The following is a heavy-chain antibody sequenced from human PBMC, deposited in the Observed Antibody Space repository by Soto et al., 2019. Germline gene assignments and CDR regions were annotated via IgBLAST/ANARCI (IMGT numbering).Heavy chain of an antibody. CDR3: ARDAAPTLNYPHGMDV. CDR2: TLYRSSKWYN. CDR1: GDSVSTNIAA. Sequence: SQTLSLTCAIPGDSVSTNIAASSWIRQSPSRGLEWLGRTLYRSSKWYNEYAVSVKSRMTIIPDTSKNQFSLQLNSVTPEDTAVYYCARDAAPTLNYPHGMDVWGQGTAVTVSS. J-gene: IGHJ6*02. V-gene: IGHV6-1*01. D-gene: IGHD1-7*01.